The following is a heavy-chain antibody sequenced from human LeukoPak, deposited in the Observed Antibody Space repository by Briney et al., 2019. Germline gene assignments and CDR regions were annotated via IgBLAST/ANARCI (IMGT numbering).Heavy chain of an antibody. CDR2: IYYSGST. CDR1: GGSISSYC. CDR3: ARHEATGYYYYGMDV. V-gene: IGHV4-59*08. J-gene: IGHJ6*02. Sequence: SETLSLTCTASGGSISSYCWSWVRQPPGKGLEWIGYIYYSGSTNYNPSLKSRVTISVDTSKNQFSLKLSSVTAADTAVYYCARHEATGYYYYGMDVWGQGTTVTVSS.